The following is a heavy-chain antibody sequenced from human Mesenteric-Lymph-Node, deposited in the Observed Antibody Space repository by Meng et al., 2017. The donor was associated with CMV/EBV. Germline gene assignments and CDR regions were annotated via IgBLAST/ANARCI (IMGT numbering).Heavy chain of an antibody. Sequence: SETLSLTCAVYGGSFSGYYWSWIRQPPGEGLEWIGEINHSGSTNYNPSLKSRVTISVDTSKNQFSLKLSSVTAADTAVYYCARGGYSYGSTDAFDIWGQGTMVTVSS. CDR3: ARGGYSYGSTDAFDI. D-gene: IGHD5-18*01. CDR2: INHSGST. CDR1: GGSFSGYY. V-gene: IGHV4-34*01. J-gene: IGHJ3*02.